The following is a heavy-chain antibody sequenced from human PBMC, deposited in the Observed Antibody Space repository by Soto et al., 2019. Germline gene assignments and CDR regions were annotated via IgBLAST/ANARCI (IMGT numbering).Heavy chain of an antibody. CDR1: GYTFTSYA. CDR2: INGYNGNI. D-gene: IGHD1-26*01. Sequence: ASVKVSCKASGYTFTSYAMHWVRQAPGQGLEWMGWINGYNGNIKYAQKFQGRVTVTTDTTTTGAYMELRSLRSDDTAVYYCARDVSGGTYPWFFDLWGRGTLVTVSS. V-gene: IGHV1-18*01. CDR3: ARDVSGGTYPWFFDL. J-gene: IGHJ2*01.